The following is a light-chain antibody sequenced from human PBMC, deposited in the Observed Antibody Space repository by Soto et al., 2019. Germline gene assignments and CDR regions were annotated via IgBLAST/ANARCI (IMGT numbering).Light chain of an antibody. J-gene: IGLJ2*01. CDR2: TNN. CDR3: AIWDNGLTGVV. V-gene: IGLV1-44*01. CDR1: SSNIGSNT. Sequence: QSVLTQPPSTSGTPGQRVTISCSGSSSNIGSNTVHWYQQIPGTAPKLLIYTNNQRSSGVSDRFSGSKSDTSASLVISGLQSEDEADYYCAIWDNGLTGVVFGGGTQLTVL.